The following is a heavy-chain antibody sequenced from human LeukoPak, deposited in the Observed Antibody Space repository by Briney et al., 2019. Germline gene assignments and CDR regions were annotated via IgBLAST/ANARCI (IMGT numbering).Heavy chain of an antibody. V-gene: IGHV3-23*01. CDR2: ISGSGGST. J-gene: IGHJ4*02. CDR3: AKDWSIVVVVAAFDY. CDR1: GFTFSDYY. D-gene: IGHD2-15*01. Sequence: GGSLRLSCAASGFTFSDYYMSWIRQAPGKGLEWVSAISGSGGSTYYADSVKGRFTISRDNSKNTLYLQMNSLRAEDTAVYYCAKDWSIVVVVAAFDYWGQGTLVTVSS.